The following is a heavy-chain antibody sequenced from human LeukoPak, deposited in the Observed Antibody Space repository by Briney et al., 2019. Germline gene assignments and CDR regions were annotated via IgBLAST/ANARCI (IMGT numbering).Heavy chain of an antibody. Sequence: GGSLRLSCAASGFPFSTYWMSWVRQAPGKGLEWVGSIKQDGSERYYVDSVKGRFTISRDNAKNSLYLQQNSLRVEDTAVYYCASHDFWNPFFDYWGQGTLVTVSS. D-gene: IGHD3-3*01. J-gene: IGHJ4*02. CDR2: IKQDGSER. CDR3: ASHDFWNPFFDY. CDR1: GFPFSTYW. V-gene: IGHV3-7*01.